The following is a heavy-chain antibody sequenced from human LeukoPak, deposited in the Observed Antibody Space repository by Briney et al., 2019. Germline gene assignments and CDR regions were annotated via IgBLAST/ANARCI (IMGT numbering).Heavy chain of an antibody. D-gene: IGHD4-11*01. J-gene: IGHJ4*02. CDR1: GYTFTGYY. CDR2: INPNSGGT. CDR3: ARDYPEFSNYFDY. V-gene: IGHV1-2*02. Sequence: GASVKVSCKASGYTFTGYYMHWVRQAPGQGLEWMGWINPNSGGTNYAQKFQGRVTMTRDTSISTAYMHLSRLRSDDTAVYYCARDYPEFSNYFDYWGQGTLVTVSS.